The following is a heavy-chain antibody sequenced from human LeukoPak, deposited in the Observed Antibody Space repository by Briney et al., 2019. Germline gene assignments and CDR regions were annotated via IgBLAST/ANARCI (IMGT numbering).Heavy chain of an antibody. J-gene: IGHJ4*02. CDR1: GFTFSSYA. CDR2: ISSSSSYI. CDR3: ASVPAAHY. Sequence: TGGSLRLSCAASGFTFSSYAMSWVRQAPGKGLEWVSSISSSSSYIYYTDSVKGRFTISRDNAKNSLYLQMNSLRAEDTAVYYCASVPAAHYWGQGTLVTVSS. D-gene: IGHD2-2*01. V-gene: IGHV3-21*01.